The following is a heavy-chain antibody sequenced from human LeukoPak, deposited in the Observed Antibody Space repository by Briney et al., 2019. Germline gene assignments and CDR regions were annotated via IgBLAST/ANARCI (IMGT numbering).Heavy chain of an antibody. J-gene: IGHJ6*02. D-gene: IGHD3-10*02. CDR3: ARDSTLFGEFFYGMDV. Sequence: PSETLSLTCAVSGGSISSGGYSWSCIRQPPGKGPECIGYIYHSGSTYYNPSLKSRVTISVDTSKNQFSLKLSSVTAADTAVYYCARDSTLFGEFFYGMDVWGQGTTVTVSS. V-gene: IGHV4-30-2*01. CDR2: IYHSGST. CDR1: GGSISSGGYS.